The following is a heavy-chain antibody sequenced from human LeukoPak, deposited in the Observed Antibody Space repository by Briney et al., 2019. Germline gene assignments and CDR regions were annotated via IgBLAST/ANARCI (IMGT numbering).Heavy chain of an antibody. CDR2: ISGSGSTI. CDR1: GFSFSTYS. V-gene: IGHV3-48*02. Sequence: PGGSLRLSCAASGFSFSTYSMNWVRQAPGKGLEWVSYISGSGSTIYYADSVKGRFTISRDNAKNSLYVQMNSLRDEDTAVYYCARQYGSGSYYGYWGRGTLVTVSS. J-gene: IGHJ4*02. CDR3: ARQYGSGSYYGY. D-gene: IGHD3-10*01.